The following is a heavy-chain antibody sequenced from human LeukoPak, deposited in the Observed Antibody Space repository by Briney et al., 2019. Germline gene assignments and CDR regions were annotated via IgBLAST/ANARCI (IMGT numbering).Heavy chain of an antibody. J-gene: IGHJ4*02. Sequence: ASVKVSCKASGNSFTSYTISWVRQAPGQGLEWMGWISAWNGDTNYAQNFQGRVTMTTDTSTSTAYMELRSLRSDDTAVYYCARSLIPYDSSGYYPFDYWGQGTLVTVSS. V-gene: IGHV1-18*01. CDR2: ISAWNGDT. CDR3: ARSLIPYDSSGYYPFDY. D-gene: IGHD3-22*01. CDR1: GNSFTSYT.